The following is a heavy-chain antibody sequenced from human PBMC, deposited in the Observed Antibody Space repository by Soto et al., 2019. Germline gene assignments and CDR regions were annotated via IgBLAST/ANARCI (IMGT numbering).Heavy chain of an antibody. CDR3: ARTLPNRQLFDS. D-gene: IGHD1-1*01. J-gene: IGHJ4*02. V-gene: IGHV4-59*01. Sequence: QVLLQESGPGLVKPSETLSLTCTVSGGFIWGWIRQSPDKGLEWIGYIYNSGRYNYNPSLESRLTISIDTSKNQFSLRLASVTAADTDVYYCARTLPNRQLFDSWSQGTLVTVSS. CDR2: IYNSGRY. CDR1: GGFI.